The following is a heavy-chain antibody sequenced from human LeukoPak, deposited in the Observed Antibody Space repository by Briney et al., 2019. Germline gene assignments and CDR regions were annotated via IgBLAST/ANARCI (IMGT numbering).Heavy chain of an antibody. CDR2: INTNTGNP. J-gene: IGHJ5*02. Sequence: ASVKVSCKASGYTFTSYAMNWVRQAPGQGLEWMGWINTNTGNPTYAQGFTGRFVFSLDTSVSTAYLQISSLKAEDIAVYYCARQYDSSGYPRAIWFDPWGQGTLVTVSS. CDR1: GYTFTSYA. D-gene: IGHD3-22*01. CDR3: ARQYDSSGYPRAIWFDP. V-gene: IGHV7-4-1*02.